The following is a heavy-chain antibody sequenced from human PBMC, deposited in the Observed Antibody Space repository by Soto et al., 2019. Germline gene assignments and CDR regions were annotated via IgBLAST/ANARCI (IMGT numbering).Heavy chain of an antibody. J-gene: IGHJ4*02. CDR1: GFTFSSNS. D-gene: IGHD6-19*01. CDR3: ARGSVVGMGQELDY. V-gene: IGHV3-21*01. Sequence: EVQLVESGGGLVKPGGSLRLSCVGSGFTFSSNSMNWVRQAPGKGLEWVSSITRSSSFIYYADSVKGRFTISRDNAKNSVFLQMNSLRVEDTAVYYCARGSVVGMGQELDYWGQGTLVTVSS. CDR2: ITRSSSFI.